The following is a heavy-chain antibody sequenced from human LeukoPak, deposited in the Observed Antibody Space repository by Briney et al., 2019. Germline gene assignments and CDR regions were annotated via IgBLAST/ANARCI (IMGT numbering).Heavy chain of an antibody. CDR1: GGSISSGSYY. V-gene: IGHV4-61*02. CDR2: IYTSGST. CDR3: ARSPGGYCSSTSCYYYYYMDV. D-gene: IGHD2-2*03. J-gene: IGHJ6*03. Sequence: SQTLSLTCTVSGGSISSGSYYWSWLRQPAGKGLEWIGRIYTSGSTNYNPSLKSRVTISVDTSKNQFSLKLSSVTAADTAVYYCARSPGGYCSSTSCYYYYYMDVWGKGTTVTVSS.